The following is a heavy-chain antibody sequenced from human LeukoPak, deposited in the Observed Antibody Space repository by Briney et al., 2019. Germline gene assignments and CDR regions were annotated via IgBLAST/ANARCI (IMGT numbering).Heavy chain of an antibody. J-gene: IGHJ4*02. CDR2: IIPIFGTA. Sequence: GSSVKASCKASGGTFSSYAISWVRQAPGQGLEWMGGIIPIFGTANYAQKFQGRVTITTDESTSTAYMELSSLRSEDTAVYYCARWWPGHYDSSGPQESGWGQGTLVTVSS. CDR3: ARWWPGHYDSSGPQESG. V-gene: IGHV1-69*05. D-gene: IGHD3-22*01. CDR1: GGTFSSYA.